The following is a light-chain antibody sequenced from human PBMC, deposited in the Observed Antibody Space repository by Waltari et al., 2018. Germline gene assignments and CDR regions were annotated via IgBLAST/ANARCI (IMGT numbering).Light chain of an antibody. CDR1: ASNIGGNL. CDR3: ASWDDSLSVGV. J-gene: IGLJ3*02. Sequence: QSVLTQPPSASGTPGQRVTISCSGSASNIGGNLVNWYQQLPGKAPKLLIYRSDQRPSGVPDRFSGSKTGTSASLAISGLQSDDEADYYCASWDDSLSVGVFGGGTKLTVL. CDR2: RSD. V-gene: IGLV1-44*01.